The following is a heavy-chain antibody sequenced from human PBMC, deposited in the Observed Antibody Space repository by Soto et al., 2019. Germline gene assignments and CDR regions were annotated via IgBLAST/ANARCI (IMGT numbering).Heavy chain of an antibody. D-gene: IGHD3-3*01. CDR1: GGSISSYY. CDR2: IYYSGST. Sequence: SETLSLTCTVSGGSISSYYWSWIRQPPGKGLEWIGYIYYSGSTNYNPSLKSRVTISVDTSENQFSLKLSSVTAADTAVYYCARVLPYDFWSGYPNWFDPWGQGTLVTVSS. CDR3: ARVLPYDFWSGYPNWFDP. J-gene: IGHJ5*02. V-gene: IGHV4-59*01.